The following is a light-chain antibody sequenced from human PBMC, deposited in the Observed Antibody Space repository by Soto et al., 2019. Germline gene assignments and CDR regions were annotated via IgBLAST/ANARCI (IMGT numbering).Light chain of an antibody. CDR2: KTS. CDR3: QQYNSYPYS. V-gene: IGKV1-5*03. Sequence: DIQMTQSPSTLSASIGDRVTITCRASQSINSWLAWYQQKPGKAPKLLIYKTSSLESGVPSRFSGSGSGTEFTLTITTLQPDDFAPYSCQQYNSYPYSFGQGTKLEI. CDR1: QSINSW. J-gene: IGKJ2*03.